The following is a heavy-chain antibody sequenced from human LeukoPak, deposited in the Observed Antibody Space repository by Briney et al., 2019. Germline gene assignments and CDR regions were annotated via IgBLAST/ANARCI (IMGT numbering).Heavy chain of an antibody. V-gene: IGHV4-59*01. D-gene: IGHD2-21*02. CDR3: ARVAYCGGDCYSFDY. CDR2: IYYSGST. Sequence: SETLSLTCTVSGGSISGYYWSWIRQPPGKGLEWIEYIYYSGSTNYNPSLKGRVTISVDTSKKQFSLKLSSVTAADTAVYYCARVAYCGGDCYSFDYWGQGTLVTASS. CDR1: GGSISGYY. J-gene: IGHJ4*02.